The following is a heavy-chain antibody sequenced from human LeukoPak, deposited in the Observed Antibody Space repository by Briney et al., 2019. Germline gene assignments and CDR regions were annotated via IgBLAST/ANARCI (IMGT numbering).Heavy chain of an antibody. CDR2: MRQDGNEK. V-gene: IGHV3-7*01. J-gene: IGHJ3*02. CDR1: GFTFSSYW. D-gene: IGHD4-17*01. CDR3: ARDDTVTTDAFDI. Sequence: GGSLRLSCVASGFTFSSYWMTWVRQAPGKGLEWVANMRQDGNEKYYVDSVRGRFTIFRDNAKNSLYLQMNSLRAEDTAVYYCARDDTVTTDAFDIWGQGTMVTVSS.